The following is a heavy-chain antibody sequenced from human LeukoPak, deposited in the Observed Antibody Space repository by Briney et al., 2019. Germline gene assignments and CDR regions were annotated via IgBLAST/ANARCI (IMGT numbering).Heavy chain of an antibody. Sequence: GGSLRLSCAASGFTVSSNYMSWVRQAPGKGLEWVSVIYSGGSTYYADSVKGRFTISRHNSKNTLYLQMNSLRAGDTVVYYCARGTLVHAFDIWGQGTMVTVSS. D-gene: IGHD3-9*01. CDR2: IYSGGST. V-gene: IGHV3-53*04. CDR3: ARGTLVHAFDI. J-gene: IGHJ3*02. CDR1: GFTVSSNY.